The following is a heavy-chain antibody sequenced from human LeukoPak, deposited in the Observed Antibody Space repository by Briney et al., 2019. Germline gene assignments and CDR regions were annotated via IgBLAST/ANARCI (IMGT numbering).Heavy chain of an antibody. V-gene: IGHV3-30*02. Sequence: GGSLRLSCAASRFTFSSYGMHWVRQAPGKGLEWVAYIQYDGSNEQYADSVKGRFSISRDSSKNILYLQMNSLRAEDTAVYYCAKALRPHYYDSSGYYMGSPFDYWGQGTLVTVSS. CDR1: RFTFSSYG. CDR3: AKALRPHYYDSSGYYMGSPFDY. CDR2: IQYDGSNE. D-gene: IGHD3-22*01. J-gene: IGHJ4*02.